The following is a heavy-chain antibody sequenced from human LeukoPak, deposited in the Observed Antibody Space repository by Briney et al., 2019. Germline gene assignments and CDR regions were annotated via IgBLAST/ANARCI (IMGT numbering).Heavy chain of an antibody. Sequence: SAPTLAKPTQTLTLICTFSGFSLSTSEVGVCWIRHPPGNALVSLALIYCDDDKRYSPSLQTRLTITKDTSKNQVVLTMTNMDPVDTATYYCTHTVGYNFGYFACDIWGQGTMLSVSS. CDR2: IYCDDDK. V-gene: IGHV2-5*02. CDR1: GFSLSTSEVG. CDR3: THTVGYNFGYFACDI. D-gene: IGHD5-18*01. J-gene: IGHJ3*02.